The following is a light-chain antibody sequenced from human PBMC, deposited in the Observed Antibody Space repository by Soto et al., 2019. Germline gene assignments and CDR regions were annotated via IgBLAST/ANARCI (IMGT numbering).Light chain of an antibody. J-gene: IGKJ1*01. CDR3: QHYGSSPT. CDR1: QSVSSAY. CDR2: GAS. Sequence: ETVLTQSPGSLSLSPGERAALSCRASQSVSSAYLAWYQQRPSQAPRLLIYGASRRATGIPDRFSGSGSGTDFTLNISSLEPEDFAVYYCQHYGSSPTFGQGTKVEIK. V-gene: IGKV3-20*01.